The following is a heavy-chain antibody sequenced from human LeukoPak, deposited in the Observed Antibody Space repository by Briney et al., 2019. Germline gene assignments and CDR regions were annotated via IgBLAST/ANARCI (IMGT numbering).Heavy chain of an antibody. D-gene: IGHD3-16*01. Sequence: ASVKVSCKASGYTFTSYYMHWVRRAPGQGLEWMGWINPNSGGTNYAQKFQGRVTMTRDTSISTAYMELSRPRSDDTAVYYCAREPLRLGELPPFDYWGQGTLVTVSS. V-gene: IGHV1-2*02. J-gene: IGHJ4*02. CDR2: INPNSGGT. CDR1: GYTFTSYY. CDR3: AREPLRLGELPPFDY.